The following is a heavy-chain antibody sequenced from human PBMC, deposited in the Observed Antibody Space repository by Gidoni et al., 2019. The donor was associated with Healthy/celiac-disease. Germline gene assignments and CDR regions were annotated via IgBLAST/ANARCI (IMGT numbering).Heavy chain of an antibody. V-gene: IGHV5-51*01. J-gene: IGHJ6*03. CDR3: ARLAPYSSGYYPVDWYYYYYMDV. Sequence: EVQLVQSGAEVKKPGESLKIYCKGSGYSFTSYWIGRVRQMPGKGLEWMGIIYPGDSYTRYSPSFQGQVTISADKSISTAYLQWSSLKASDTAMYYCARLAPYSSGYYPVDWYYYYYMDVWGKGTTVTVSS. CDR1: GYSFTSYW. D-gene: IGHD3-22*01. CDR2: IYPGDSYT.